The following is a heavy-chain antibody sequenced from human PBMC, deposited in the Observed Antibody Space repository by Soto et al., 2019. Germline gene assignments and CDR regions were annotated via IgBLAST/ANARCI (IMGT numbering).Heavy chain of an antibody. D-gene: IGHD3-9*01. Sequence: SETLSLTCTVSGGSISSGDYYWSWIRQPPGKGLEWIGYIYYSGSTYYNPSLKSRVTISVDTSKNQFSLKLSSVTAADTAVYYCARDSYDILNGNTGDYGMDVWGQGNTVTVSS. CDR3: ARDSYDILNGNTGDYGMDV. CDR1: GGSISSGDYY. V-gene: IGHV4-30-4*01. CDR2: IYYSGST. J-gene: IGHJ6*02.